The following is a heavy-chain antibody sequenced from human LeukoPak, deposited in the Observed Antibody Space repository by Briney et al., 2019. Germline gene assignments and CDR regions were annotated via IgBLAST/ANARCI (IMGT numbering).Heavy chain of an antibody. CDR1: GFTFSSYG. CDR2: ISYDGSNK. CDR3: ARESRSWVVIGRGAFDI. J-gene: IGHJ3*02. D-gene: IGHD2-15*01. Sequence: GRSLRLSCAASGFTFSSYGMHWVRQAPGKGLEWVAVISYDGSNKYYADSVKGRFTISRDNAKNSLYLQMNSLRAEDTALYHCARESRSWVVIGRGAFDIWGQGTMVTVSS. V-gene: IGHV3-30*03.